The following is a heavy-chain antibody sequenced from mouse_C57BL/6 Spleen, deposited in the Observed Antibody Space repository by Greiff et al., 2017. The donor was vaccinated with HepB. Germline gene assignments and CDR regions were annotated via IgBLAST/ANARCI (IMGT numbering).Heavy chain of an antibody. D-gene: IGHD2-1*01. J-gene: IGHJ4*01. Sequence: VQLQQSGTELVKPGASVKLSCKASGYTFTSYWMHWVKQRPGQGLEWIGNINPSNGGTNYNEKFKSKATRTVDKSSSTAYMQLSSLTSEDSAVYYCARCGNYAYYYAMDYWGQGTSVTVSS. CDR2: INPSNGGT. V-gene: IGHV1-53*01. CDR1: GYTFTSYW. CDR3: ARCGNYAYYYAMDY.